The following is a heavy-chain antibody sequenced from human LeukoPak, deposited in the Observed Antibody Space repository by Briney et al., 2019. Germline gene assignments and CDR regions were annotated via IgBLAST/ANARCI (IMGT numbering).Heavy chain of an antibody. Sequence: ASVKVSCKASGYTSTGYYMHWVRQAPGQGLEWMGWINPNSGGTNYAQKFQGRVTMTRDTSISTAYMELSRLRSDDTAVYYCATDGEQLVARYYFDYWGQGTLVTVSS. CDR3: ATDGEQLVARYYFDY. V-gene: IGHV1-2*02. CDR2: INPNSGGT. J-gene: IGHJ4*02. CDR1: GYTSTGYY. D-gene: IGHD6-6*01.